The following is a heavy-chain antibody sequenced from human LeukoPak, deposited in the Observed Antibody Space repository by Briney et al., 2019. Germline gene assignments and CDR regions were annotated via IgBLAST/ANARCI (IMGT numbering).Heavy chain of an antibody. CDR1: GFTFDDYA. D-gene: IGHD6-13*01. CDR2: ISWNSGST. V-gene: IGHV3-9*01. CDR3: AEDLAAAVTGGFDY. J-gene: IGHJ4*02. Sequence: PGRSLRLSCAASGFTFDDYAVNWVRQAPGKGLEWVSGISWNSGSTGYADSVKGRFTISRDNAKNSLYLQMNSLRAEDTALYYCAEDLAAAVTGGFDYWGQGTLVTVSS.